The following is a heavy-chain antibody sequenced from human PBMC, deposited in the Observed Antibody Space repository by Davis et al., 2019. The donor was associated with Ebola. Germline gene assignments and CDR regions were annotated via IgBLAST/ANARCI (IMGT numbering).Heavy chain of an antibody. J-gene: IGHJ4*02. CDR2: ITPHNGNT. V-gene: IGHV1-8*02. Sequence: ASVKVSCKASGYTFTSYGITWVRQAPGQGLEWMGWITPHNGNTNYAQNVQGRVTMTRNTSISTAYMELSSLRSEDAAVHYCARAVRYPVVVTRSSRKYYFDYWGQGTRVTVSS. CDR1: GYTFTSYG. D-gene: IGHD2-2*01. CDR3: ARAVRYPVVVTRSSRKYYFDY.